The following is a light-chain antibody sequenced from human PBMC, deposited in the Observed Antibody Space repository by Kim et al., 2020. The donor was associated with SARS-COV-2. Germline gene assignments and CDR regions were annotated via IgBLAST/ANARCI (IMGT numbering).Light chain of an antibody. CDR3: AAWDDSLSGPV. CDR1: SSNIGSNY. V-gene: IGLV1-47*02. CDR2: SNN. Sequence: GQRVTISCSGSSSNIGSNYVYWYQQLPGTAPKLLIYSNNQRPSGVPDRFSGSKSGTSASLAISGLQSEDEADYYCAAWDDSLSGPVFGGGTQLTVL. J-gene: IGLJ3*02.